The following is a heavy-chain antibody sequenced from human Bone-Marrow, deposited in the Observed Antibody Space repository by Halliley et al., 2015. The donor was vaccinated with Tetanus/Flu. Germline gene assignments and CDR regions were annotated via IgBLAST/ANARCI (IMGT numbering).Heavy chain of an antibody. CDR3: AAVHAGGDAETGVAECFHH. V-gene: IGHV3-23*01. J-gene: IGHJ1*01. CDR1: GLSFSSYG. Sequence: SLRLSCAASGLSFSSYGMTWVRQAPGKGLEWVSEISGSGGNTYYADSVKGRFTVSRDSCKNTLYLQMNSLRVGDTAVYYCAAVHAGGDAETGVAECFHHWGQGALFSLSS. CDR2: ISGSGGNT. D-gene: IGHD2-21*02.